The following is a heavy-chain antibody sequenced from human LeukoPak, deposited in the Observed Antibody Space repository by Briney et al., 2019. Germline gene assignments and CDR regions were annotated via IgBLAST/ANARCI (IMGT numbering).Heavy chain of an antibody. CDR2: ISSSSYI. D-gene: IGHD2-15*01. J-gene: IGHJ3*02. V-gene: IGHV3-21*01. CDR3: ARGAWGYTVVVVAATGDAFDI. Sequence: GGSLRLSCAASGFTFSSYSMNWVRQAPGKGLEWVSSISSSSYIYYADSVKGRFTISRDNAKNSLYLQMNSLRAEDTAVYYCARGAWGYTVVVVAATGDAFDIRGQGTMVTVSS. CDR1: GFTFSSYS.